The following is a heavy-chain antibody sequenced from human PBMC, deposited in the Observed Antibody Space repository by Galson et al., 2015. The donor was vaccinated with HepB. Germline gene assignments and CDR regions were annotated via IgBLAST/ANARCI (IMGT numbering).Heavy chain of an antibody. CDR1: GFTFTSSA. J-gene: IGHJ6*02. Sequence: SVTVSCKASGFTFTSSAMQWVRQARGQRLEWIGWIVVGSGNTNYAQKFQERVTITRDMSTSTAYMELSSLRSEDTAVYYCAAGGLERHEYYYYGMDVWGQGTTVTVSS. V-gene: IGHV1-58*02. CDR3: AAGGLERHEYYYYGMDV. D-gene: IGHD1-1*01. CDR2: IVVGSGNT.